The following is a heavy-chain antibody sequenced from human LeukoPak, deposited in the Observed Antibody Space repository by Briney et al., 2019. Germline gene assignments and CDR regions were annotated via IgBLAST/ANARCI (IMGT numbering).Heavy chain of an antibody. V-gene: IGHV4-39*01. CDR1: GASFSSSTYS. Sequence: SETLSLTCTVSGASFSSSTYSWAWIRQPPGKGLEWIGSMHYSGSTYYNPSLKSRVTMSVDTSKNQFSLKLSSVSAADTAVYYCARHAGGIAATGTRPFDYWGQGTLVTVSS. CDR3: ARHAGGIAATGTRPFDY. J-gene: IGHJ4*02. CDR2: MHYSGST. D-gene: IGHD6-13*01.